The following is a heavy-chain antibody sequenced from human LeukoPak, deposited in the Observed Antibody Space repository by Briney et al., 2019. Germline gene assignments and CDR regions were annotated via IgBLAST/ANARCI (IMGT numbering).Heavy chain of an antibody. Sequence: GGSLRLSCAASGFTFRSYWMSWVRQAPGKGLEWVANIKEDGSDKNYVDSVKGRFTISRDNSKNTLYLQMNSLRAEDTAVYYCAKAVSTNWLFDYWGQGTLVTVSS. CDR3: AKAVSTNWLFDY. V-gene: IGHV3-7*03. D-gene: IGHD6-13*01. CDR2: IKEDGSDK. J-gene: IGHJ4*02. CDR1: GFTFRSYW.